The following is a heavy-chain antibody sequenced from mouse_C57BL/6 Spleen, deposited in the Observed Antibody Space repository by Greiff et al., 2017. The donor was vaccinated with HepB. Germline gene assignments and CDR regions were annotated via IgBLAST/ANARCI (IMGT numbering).Heavy chain of an antibody. CDR3: ARAPYDLYYAMDY. J-gene: IGHJ4*01. V-gene: IGHV5-16*01. Sequence: EVQRVESEGGLVQPGRSMKLSCTASGFTFSDYYMAWVRQVPEKGLEWVANINYDGSSTYYLDSLKSRFIISRDNAKNILYLQMSSLKSEDTATYYCARAPYDLYYAMDYWGQGTSVTVSS. CDR2: INYDGSST. CDR1: GFTFSDYY. D-gene: IGHD2-3*01.